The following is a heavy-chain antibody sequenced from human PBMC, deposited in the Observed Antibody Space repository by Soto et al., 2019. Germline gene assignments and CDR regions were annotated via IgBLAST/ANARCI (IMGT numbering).Heavy chain of an antibody. D-gene: IGHD3-9*01. Sequence: QVQLVESGGGVVQPGRSLRLSCAASKFTFSTYGMHWVRQAPGSGLECVAVIWYDGSEKYYADSVKGRFTVSRDNSNNTLYLQMNSLRAEDTAVYYCARLDYNILTGYSYYGMDVWGPGTTVTVSS. CDR1: KFTFSTYG. J-gene: IGHJ6*02. CDR2: IWYDGSEK. V-gene: IGHV3-33*01. CDR3: ARLDYNILTGYSYYGMDV.